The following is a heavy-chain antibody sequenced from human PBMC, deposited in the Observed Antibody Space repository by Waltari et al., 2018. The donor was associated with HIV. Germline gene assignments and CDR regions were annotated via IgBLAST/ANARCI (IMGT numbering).Heavy chain of an antibody. CDR2: ISSTSSFI. CDR3: ASEDFWGGPHQ. D-gene: IGHD3-3*01. Sequence: EVQLVESGGGLVKPGGSLRLACVASGFTFKTFSMKWVRQAPGKGLEWVSSISSTSSFIYYADSLKGRFTVSRDNAKNSLYLQINNLRADDTAVYYCASEDFWGGPHQWGQGTLVTVSS. J-gene: IGHJ4*02. CDR1: GFTFKTFS. V-gene: IGHV3-21*01.